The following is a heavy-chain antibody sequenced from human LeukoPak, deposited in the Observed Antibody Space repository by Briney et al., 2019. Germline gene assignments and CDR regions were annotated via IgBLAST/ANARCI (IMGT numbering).Heavy chain of an antibody. D-gene: IGHD3-22*01. V-gene: IGHV3-21*01. CDR3: ARPYYYDSSGYYIDY. CDR1: GFTFGKYW. J-gene: IGHJ4*02. CDR2: ISSSSSYI. Sequence: PGGSLRLSCVASGFTFGKYWMSWVRQAPGKGLEWVSSISSSSSYIYYADSVKGRFTISRDNAKNSLYLQMNSLRAEDTAVYYCARPYYYDSSGYYIDYWGQGTLVTVSS.